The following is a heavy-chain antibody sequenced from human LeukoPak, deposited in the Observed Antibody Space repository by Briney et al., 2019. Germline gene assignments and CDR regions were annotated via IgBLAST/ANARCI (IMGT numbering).Heavy chain of an antibody. CDR3: ARVRRYGTVTT. D-gene: IGHD4-17*01. CDR2: IYYSGST. Sequence: PSETLSLTCTVSGGSISSGGYYWSWIRQHPGKGLEWIGYIYYSGSTYYNPSLKGRVTISVDTSKNQFSLKLSSVTAADTAVYYCARVRRYGTVTTWGQGTLVTVSS. V-gene: IGHV4-31*03. CDR1: GGSISSGGYY. J-gene: IGHJ5*02.